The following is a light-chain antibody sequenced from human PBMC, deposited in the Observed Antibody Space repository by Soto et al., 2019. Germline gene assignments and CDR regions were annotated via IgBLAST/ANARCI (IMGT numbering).Light chain of an antibody. Sequence: QSVLTQPPSVSGAPGQRVTISCTGSSSNIGAGYDVHWYQQLPGTAPKLLIYGNSNRPSGVPDRFSGSKSGTSASLAITGLRAEDEADYSCQSYDSSLSALFGGGTKFTVL. CDR3: QSYDSSLSAL. V-gene: IGLV1-40*01. CDR2: GNS. J-gene: IGLJ3*02. CDR1: SSNIGAGYD.